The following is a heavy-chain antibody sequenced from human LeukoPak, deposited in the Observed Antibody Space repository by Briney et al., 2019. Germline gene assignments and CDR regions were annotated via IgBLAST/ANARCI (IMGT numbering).Heavy chain of an antibody. CDR2: ITSSGNYK. J-gene: IGHJ3*02. CDR3: ARVDHTEAFET. D-gene: IGHD1-14*01. V-gene: IGHV3-21*01. Sequence: GGALRLSCAASGFTFSSYTMNWVGQAPGKGGEGVSSITSSGNYKYYGDPVKGRFTISRDNARNSLYLEMNSLRVEDTAVYYCARVDHTEAFETWGQGTVVTVS. CDR1: GFTFSSYT.